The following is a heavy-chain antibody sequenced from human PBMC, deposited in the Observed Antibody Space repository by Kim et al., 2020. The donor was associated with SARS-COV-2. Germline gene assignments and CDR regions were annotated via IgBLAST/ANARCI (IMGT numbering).Heavy chain of an antibody. J-gene: IGHJ4*02. CDR3: ARLSRRSNDFDY. D-gene: IGHD2-8*01. CDR1: GDSVRSDSYC. Sequence: SETLSLTCTVSGDSVRSDSYCWSWIRQPPGKGLQWIGHVYYTGSTSYNPSFKSRITISVETSKNQFSLKLSSVTAADTAVYYCARLSRRSNDFDYWGQGTLVTVSS. V-gene: IGHV4-61*01. CDR2: VYYTGST.